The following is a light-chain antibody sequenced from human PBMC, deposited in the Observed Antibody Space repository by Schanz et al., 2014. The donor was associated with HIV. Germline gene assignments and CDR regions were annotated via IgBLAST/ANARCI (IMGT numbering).Light chain of an antibody. J-gene: IGLJ3*02. V-gene: IGLV1-40*01. CDR1: SSNIGAGFD. CDR2: GDN. Sequence: QSVLTQPPSLSGAPGQWVTVSCSGGSSNIGAGFDVHWYQQLPGTAPKLLIYGDNSRPSGVPDRFSGSKSGTSASLAITGLQAEDEADYYCGSYTSSNTPWMFGGGTKLTVL. CDR3: GSYTSSNTPWM.